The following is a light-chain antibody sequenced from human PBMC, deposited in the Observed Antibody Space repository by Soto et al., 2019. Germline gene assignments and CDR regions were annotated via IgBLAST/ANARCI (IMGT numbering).Light chain of an antibody. CDR2: EDT. J-gene: IGLJ2*01. Sequence: SYELTQPPSVSVSPGQTASIPCSGDNLGEKYASWYQQKPGQSPVLVIYEDTKRPSGIPERFSGSNSGNTATLTISGTQAMDEADYYCQAWDSSTVVFGGGTKLTVL. CDR1: NLGEKY. V-gene: IGLV3-1*01. CDR3: QAWDSSTVV.